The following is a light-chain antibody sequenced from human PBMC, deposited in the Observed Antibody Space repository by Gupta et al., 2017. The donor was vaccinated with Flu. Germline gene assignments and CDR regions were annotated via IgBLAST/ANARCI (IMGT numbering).Light chain of an antibody. J-gene: IGLJ2*01. CDR1: HIGSKS. V-gene: IGLV3-21*02. Sequence: SSVLTQPPSMSVSPRATARITGGVDHIGSKSVHWYQQRPGQAPVLIVYDDNDRPSGVPERISGSNSGTTATLTIRRVEAGDEADYYCQLWDSSIDHVVFGGGTKLTVL. CDR3: QLWDSSIDHVV. CDR2: DDN.